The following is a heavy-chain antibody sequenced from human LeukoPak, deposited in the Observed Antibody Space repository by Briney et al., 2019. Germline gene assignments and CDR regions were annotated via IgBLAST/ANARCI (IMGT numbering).Heavy chain of an antibody. CDR3: ARDLNGKYSSSWYRD. CDR1: GGSFSGYY. CDR2: IYHSGST. V-gene: IGHV4-34*01. D-gene: IGHD6-13*01. Sequence: PSETLSLTCAVYGGSFSGYYWSWIRQPPGKGLEWIGYIYHSGSTYYNPSLKSRVTISVDRSKNQFSLKLSSVTAADTAVYYCARDLNGKYSSSWYRDWGQGTLVTVSS. J-gene: IGHJ4*02.